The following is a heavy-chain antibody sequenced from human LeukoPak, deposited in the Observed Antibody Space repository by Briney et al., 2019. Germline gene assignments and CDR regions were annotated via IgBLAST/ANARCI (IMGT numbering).Heavy chain of an antibody. CDR2: LSGGGGDT. CDR1: GFTFSSYA. Sequence: SGGSLRLSCAASGFTFSSYAMSWVRQAPGKGPEWVSSLSGGGGDTYYADSVNGRFTISRDNSEKTLYLQMNSLRAEDTAVYYCAKDRYYDSRRAYDYWGQGTLVTVSS. V-gene: IGHV3-23*01. J-gene: IGHJ4*02. D-gene: IGHD3-22*01. CDR3: AKDRYYDSRRAYDY.